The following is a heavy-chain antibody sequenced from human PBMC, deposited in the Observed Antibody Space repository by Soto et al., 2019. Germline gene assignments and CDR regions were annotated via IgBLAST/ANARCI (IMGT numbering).Heavy chain of an antibody. CDR3: AKAKGGSGPGAFEI. D-gene: IGHD6-25*01. V-gene: IGHV3-23*01. J-gene: IGHJ3*02. CDR2: LSGSGGST. CDR1: GFTFNNYA. Sequence: EVQLLESGGDFVQPGGSLRLSCAASGFTFNNYAMTWVRQAPGRGLEWVSGLSGSGGSTFYADSVKGRFTISRDNSKEPLYLQRNSLSVEATAVYYGAKAKGGSGPGAFEIWGQGTMVTVSS.